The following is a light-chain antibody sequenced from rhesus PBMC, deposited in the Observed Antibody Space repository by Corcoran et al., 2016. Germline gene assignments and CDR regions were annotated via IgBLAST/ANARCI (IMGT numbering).Light chain of an antibody. CDR1: QNIYSN. CDR2: AAS. Sequence: DIQMTQSPSALSASVGDRVTISCRASQNIYSNLAWYQQKPGKAPKILIYAASSLQTGIPSRFSGSGSGTDFTLTISSLQPEDSAAYYCQHYYDNPYSFGQGTKVEIK. V-gene: IGKV1S12*01. CDR3: QHYYDNPYS. J-gene: IGKJ2*01.